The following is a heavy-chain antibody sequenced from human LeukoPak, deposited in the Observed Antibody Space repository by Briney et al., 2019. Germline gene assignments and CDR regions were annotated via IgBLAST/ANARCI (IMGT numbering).Heavy chain of an antibody. CDR2: ISSSGSTI. V-gene: IGHV3-48*03. CDR1: GFTFSSYE. Sequence: GGSLRLSCAASGFTFSSYEMNWVRQAPGKGLEWVSYISSSGSTIYYADSAKGRFTISRDNAKNSLYLQMNSLRAEDTAVYYCARPYDSSGYYLDYWGQGTLVTVSS. CDR3: ARPYDSSGYYLDY. J-gene: IGHJ4*02. D-gene: IGHD3-22*01.